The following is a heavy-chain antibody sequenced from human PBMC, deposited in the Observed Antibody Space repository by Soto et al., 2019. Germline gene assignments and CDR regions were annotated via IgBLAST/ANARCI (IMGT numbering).Heavy chain of an antibody. J-gene: IGHJ6*02. CDR3: ARQGRPYSCSGYYYGMDV. CDR2: ICPGDSEA. V-gene: IGHV5-51*01. CDR1: GYNFTTYW. D-gene: IGHD6-6*01. Sequence: GESLKIACKGSGYNFTTYWIGWVRQMPGKGLEWMAIICPGDSEARYSPSFQGQVIISADRSISTAYPQWRSLKASDTVIYYSARQGRPYSCSGYYYGMDVSGQGTTVTVSS.